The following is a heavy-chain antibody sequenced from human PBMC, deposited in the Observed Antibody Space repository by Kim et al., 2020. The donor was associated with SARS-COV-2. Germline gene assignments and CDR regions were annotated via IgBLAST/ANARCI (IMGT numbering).Heavy chain of an antibody. Sequence: GGSLRLSCAASGFTFSSHAMSWVRQAPGKGLEWVSFISGSGGGRNYADSVKGRFTVSRDNFKNTLYLQMNSLRAEDTAVYYCARDHGDTRFGDSYNYYAMDVWGQGTTVTVSS. CDR1: GFTFSSHA. CDR2: ISGSGGGR. J-gene: IGHJ6*02. CDR3: ARDHGDTRFGDSYNYYAMDV. V-gene: IGHV3-23*01. D-gene: IGHD5-18*01.